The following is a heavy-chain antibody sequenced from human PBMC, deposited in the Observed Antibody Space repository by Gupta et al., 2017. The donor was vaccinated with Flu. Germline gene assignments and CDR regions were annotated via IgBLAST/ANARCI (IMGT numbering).Heavy chain of an antibody. Sequence: YSMNWVRQAPGKGLEWVSYISSSSSVIYYADSVKGRFTISRDNAKNSLYLQMNSLRAEDTAVYYCARDPPARWLIPSGYYFEYWGQGTLVTVSS. CDR3: ARDPPARWLIPSGYYFEY. V-gene: IGHV3-48*01. CDR2: ISSSSSVI. D-gene: IGHD5-12*01. J-gene: IGHJ4*02. CDR1: YS.